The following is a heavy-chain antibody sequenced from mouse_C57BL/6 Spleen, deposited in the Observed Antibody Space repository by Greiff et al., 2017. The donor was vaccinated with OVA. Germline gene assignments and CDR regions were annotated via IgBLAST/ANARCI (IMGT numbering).Heavy chain of an antibody. CDR2: IYPSDSET. V-gene: IGHV1-61*01. Sequence: QVQLQQPGAELVRPGSSVKLSCKASGYTFTSYWMDWVKQRPGQGLEWIGNIYPSDSETHYNQKFKDKATLTVDKSSSTAYMQLSSLTSEDSAVYYCARSLYHSNHYYAMDYWGQGTSVTVSS. CDR3: ARSLYHSNHYYAMDY. D-gene: IGHD2-5*01. J-gene: IGHJ4*01. CDR1: GYTFTSYW.